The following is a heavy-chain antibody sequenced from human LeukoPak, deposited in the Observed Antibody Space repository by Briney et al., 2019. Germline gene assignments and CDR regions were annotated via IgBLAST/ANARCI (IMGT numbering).Heavy chain of an antibody. J-gene: IGHJ3*02. CDR3: ATYRGLRGVFKDAFDI. CDR2: ITPLFGTA. Sequence: SVKVSCKASGGTFSKYTISWVRQRPGQGLEWMGGITPLFGTANYAQKFQGRVTIAADESASTAYMELSSLRSEDTAVYYCATYRGLRGVFKDAFDIWGQGTMVTVSS. V-gene: IGHV1-69*13. CDR1: GGTFSKYT. D-gene: IGHD3-10*01.